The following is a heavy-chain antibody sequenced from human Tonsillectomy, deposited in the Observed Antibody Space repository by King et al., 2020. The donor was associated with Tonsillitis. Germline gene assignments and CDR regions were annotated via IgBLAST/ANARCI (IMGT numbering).Heavy chain of an antibody. Sequence: VQLVESGGGLVQPGGSLRLSCAASGFTFSSYAMSWVRQAPGQGMEWVSAISGSGGSTYYADSVKGRFTISRDNSKNTLYLQMNSLRAEDTAVYYCAKPVAGIISGDYWGQGTLVTVSS. CDR1: GFTFSSYA. J-gene: IGHJ4*02. CDR2: ISGSGGST. V-gene: IGHV3-23*04. D-gene: IGHD6-19*01. CDR3: AKPVAGIISGDY.